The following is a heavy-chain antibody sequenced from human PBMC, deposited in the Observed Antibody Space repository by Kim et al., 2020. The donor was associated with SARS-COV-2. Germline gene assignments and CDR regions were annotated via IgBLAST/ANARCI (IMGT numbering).Heavy chain of an antibody. J-gene: IGHJ4*02. CDR2: IYHSGRT. Sequence: SETLSLTCTVSGYSISSGYYWGWIRQPPGKGLEWIGSIYHSGRTYYNPSLKSRVTISVDTSKNQFSLKLSSVTAADTAVYYCAREGEVDYWGQGTLVTVSS. CDR3: AREGEVDY. V-gene: IGHV4-38-2*02. D-gene: IGHD3-16*01. CDR1: GYSISSGYY.